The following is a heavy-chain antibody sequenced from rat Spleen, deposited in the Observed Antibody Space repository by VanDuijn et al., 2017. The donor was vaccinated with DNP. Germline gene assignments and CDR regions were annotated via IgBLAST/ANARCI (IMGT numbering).Heavy chain of an antibody. Sequence: EVQLVESGGGLVQPGRSLKLSCAASGFTFSDYYMAGVRQAPTEGLEWVAYISYDGGDTYNGDSVKGRFTISRDNGKSTLYLQMNSLRSEDMATYYCASYSQRGVWDYWGQGVMVTVSS. CDR3: ASYSQRGVWDY. J-gene: IGHJ2*01. V-gene: IGHV5-22*01. CDR1: GFTFSDYY. D-gene: IGHD1-11*01. CDR2: ISYDGGDT.